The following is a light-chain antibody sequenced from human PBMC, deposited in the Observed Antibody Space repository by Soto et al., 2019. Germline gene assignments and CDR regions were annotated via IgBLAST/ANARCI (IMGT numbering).Light chain of an antibody. Sequence: EIVLTQSPATLSLSPGERATLSCRASQSVSSYLAWYQQKPGQAPRLLIYGASDRATGIPARFSGSGSGTDFTLIISSLEPEDFAVYYCRQRSNWPWTFGQGTKVDIK. CDR2: GAS. CDR1: QSVSSY. V-gene: IGKV3-11*01. CDR3: RQRSNWPWT. J-gene: IGKJ1*01.